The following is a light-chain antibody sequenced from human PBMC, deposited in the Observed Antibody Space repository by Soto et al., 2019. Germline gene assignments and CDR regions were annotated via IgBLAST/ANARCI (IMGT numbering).Light chain of an antibody. J-gene: IGKJ1*01. CDR2: GAS. Sequence: EIVMTQSPATLSVSPGERATLSCRASQSVGSNLAWYQQKPGQAPRLLIYGASTRATGIPARFSGSGSGTEFTLTISSLQSEDFAVYYCQSKTFGQGTKVEIK. CDR3: QSKT. V-gene: IGKV3-15*01. CDR1: QSVGSN.